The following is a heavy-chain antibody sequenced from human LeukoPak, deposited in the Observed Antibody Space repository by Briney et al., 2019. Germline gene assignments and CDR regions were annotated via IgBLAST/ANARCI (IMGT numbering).Heavy chain of an antibody. Sequence: GGSLRLSCAASGFTVSSNYMSWVRQAPGKGLEWVSVIYSGSGTDYADSVKGRFTISKDNAKNTVYLQMNSLRAEDTAVYYCVSFYETYWGRGTLVTVSS. CDR3: VSFYETY. CDR1: GFTVSSNY. J-gene: IGHJ4*02. D-gene: IGHD2/OR15-2a*01. V-gene: IGHV3-53*01. CDR2: IYSGSGT.